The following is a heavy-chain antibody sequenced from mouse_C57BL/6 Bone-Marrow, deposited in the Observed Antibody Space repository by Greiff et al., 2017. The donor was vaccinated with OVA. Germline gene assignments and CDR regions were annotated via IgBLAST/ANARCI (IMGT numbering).Heavy chain of an antibody. J-gene: IGHJ3*01. CDR2: IWSGGRT. CDR3: ARRDDYVFAY. Sequence: VQLQQSGPGLVQPSQSLSITCTVSGFSLTSYGVHWVRQSPGKGLEWLGVIWSGGRTDYNAAFISRLSISKDKSKSQVFFKMNSLQADDTAIYYCARRDDYVFAYWGQGTLVTVSA. D-gene: IGHD2-4*01. CDR1: GFSLTSYG. V-gene: IGHV2-2*01.